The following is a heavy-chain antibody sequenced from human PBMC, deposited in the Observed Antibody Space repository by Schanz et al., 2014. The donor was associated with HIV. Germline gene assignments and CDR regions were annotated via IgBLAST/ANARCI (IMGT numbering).Heavy chain of an antibody. CDR1: GGSIVDYH. Sequence: QVQLQELGPGLVKPSETLSLTCTVSGGSIVDYHWNWIRQPPGKGLEWIGYIYHNNGGTNYNPSLKSQVTISVDTPKNQISLNLISVTAADTAVYYCARDNDPYYYDSSGYYDRLFDYWGQGTLVTVSS. CDR3: ARDNDPYYYDSSGYYDRLFDY. CDR2: IYHNNGGT. V-gene: IGHV4-59*12. D-gene: IGHD3-22*01. J-gene: IGHJ4*02.